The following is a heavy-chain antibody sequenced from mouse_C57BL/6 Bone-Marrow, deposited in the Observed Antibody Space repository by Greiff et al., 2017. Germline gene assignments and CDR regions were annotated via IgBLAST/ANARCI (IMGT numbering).Heavy chain of an antibody. V-gene: IGHV5-6*02. CDR1: GFTFSSYG. J-gene: IGHJ3*01. D-gene: IGHD6-2*01. CDR2: ISSGGSYT. Sequence: EVKLMESGGDLVKPGGSLKLSCAASGFTFSSYGMSWVRQTPDKRLEWVATISSGGSYTYYPDRVKGRFTLSRDNAKHTLYLQMSSLKSEDTAMDYCARRRGGSPCAYGGKGTLVTVSA. CDR3: ARRRGGSPCAY.